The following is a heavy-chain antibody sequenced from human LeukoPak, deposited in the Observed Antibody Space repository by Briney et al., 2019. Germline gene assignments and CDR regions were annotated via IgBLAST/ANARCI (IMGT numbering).Heavy chain of an antibody. CDR3: ARDLSTVVTPGGFDY. CDR2: IYSGGST. V-gene: IGHV3-66*01. D-gene: IGHD4-23*01. J-gene: IGHJ4*02. CDR1: GFTVSSNY. Sequence: GGSLRLSCAASGFTVSSNYMSWVRQAQGKGLEWVSVIYSGGSTYYADSVKGRFTISRDNSKNTLYLQMNSLRAEDTAVYYCARDLSTVVTPGGFDYWGQGTLVTVSS.